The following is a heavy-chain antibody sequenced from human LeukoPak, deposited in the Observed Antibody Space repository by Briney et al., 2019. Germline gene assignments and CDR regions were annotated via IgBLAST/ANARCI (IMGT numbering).Heavy chain of an antibody. CDR2: ISDIGSI. V-gene: IGHV4-59*08. J-gene: IGHJ4*02. CDR3: DF. Sequence: SETLSLTCTVSGGSISSYYWSWIRQPPGKGLEWIAYISDIGSINYNPSFKSRVTISLDTSKNQFSLKLSSVTAADTAVYSVDFWGQGTLVTVSS. CDR1: GGSISSYY.